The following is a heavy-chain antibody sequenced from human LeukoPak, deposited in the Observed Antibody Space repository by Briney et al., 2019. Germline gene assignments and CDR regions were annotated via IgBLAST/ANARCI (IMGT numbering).Heavy chain of an antibody. Sequence: SETLSLTCTVSGGSISSGSYDWSWIRQPAGKGLEWIGRIYTSGSTNYNPSLKSRVTISVDTSKNQFSLKLSSVTAADTAVYYCAAGYSSTLLPWGQGTLVTVSS. CDR1: GGSISSGSYD. CDR2: IYTSGST. J-gene: IGHJ5*02. D-gene: IGHD6-19*01. CDR3: AAGYSSTLLP. V-gene: IGHV4-61*02.